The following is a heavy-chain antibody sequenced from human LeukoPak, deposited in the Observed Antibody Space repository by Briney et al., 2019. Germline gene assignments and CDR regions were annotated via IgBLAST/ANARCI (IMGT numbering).Heavy chain of an antibody. CDR3: ARDSSGCGFDD. D-gene: IGHD6-25*01. Sequence: GGSLRLSCAASGCTFSTYWMHWVRQAPGKGLVWVSGIRGDGSSTIYADSVKGRFTISRDNARNTLYLQVNSLRAEDTAVYYCARDSSGCGFDDWGQGSLVTVSS. J-gene: IGHJ4*02. CDR2: IRGDGSST. V-gene: IGHV3-74*01. CDR1: GCTFSTYW.